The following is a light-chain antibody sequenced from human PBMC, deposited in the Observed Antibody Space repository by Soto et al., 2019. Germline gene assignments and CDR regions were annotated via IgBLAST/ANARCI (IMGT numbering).Light chain of an antibody. CDR1: QSVSSNY. CDR3: QQYGASPFT. J-gene: IGKJ3*01. CDR2: GAS. Sequence: ENVLTQSPGTLSLSPGERGTLSCRASQSVSSNYLAWYQQKPGQAPRLLIYGASSRATGIPDRFSGSGSGTDFTLTISRLVPEDFAVYYCQQYGASPFTFGPGTILEI. V-gene: IGKV3-20*01.